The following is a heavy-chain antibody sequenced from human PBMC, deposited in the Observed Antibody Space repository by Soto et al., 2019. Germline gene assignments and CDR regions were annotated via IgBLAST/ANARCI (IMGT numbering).Heavy chain of an antibody. CDR2: IKQDGSEK. V-gene: IGHV3-7*01. D-gene: IGHD4-17*01. Sequence: PGGSLRLACAASGFTFSSYWMNWVRQAPGKGLEWVANIKQDGSEKYYVDSVKGRFTISRDIAKNSLYLQMNSLRVDDTTVYYCARHPHDYLFYFDPWGQGTLVTVSS. CDR3: ARHPHDYLFYFDP. CDR1: GFTFSSYW. J-gene: IGHJ4*02.